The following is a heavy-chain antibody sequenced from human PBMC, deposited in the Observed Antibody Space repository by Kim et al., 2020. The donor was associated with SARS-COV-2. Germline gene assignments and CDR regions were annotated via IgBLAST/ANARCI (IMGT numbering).Heavy chain of an antibody. CDR3: ASTPFGY. Sequence: GGSLRLSCAASGFTFSKYSMNWVRQAPGKGLEWVSSISSSSSYIHYRDSVKGRFTISRDNAKNSLFLQMDSLGADDTAVYYCASTPFGYWGQGTPVTVSS. J-gene: IGHJ4*02. CDR2: ISSSSSYI. CDR1: GFTFSKYS. V-gene: IGHV3-21*01.